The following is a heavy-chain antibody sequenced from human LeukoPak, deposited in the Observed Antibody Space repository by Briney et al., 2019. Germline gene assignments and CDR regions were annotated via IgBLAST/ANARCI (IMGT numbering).Heavy chain of an antibody. J-gene: IGHJ5*01. V-gene: IGHV3-7*01. CDR2: IEQDGNDK. Sequence: GGALRLSCAASGFSLSSYWMSWVRQAPGKGLEWVANIEQDGNDKYYMDSVKGRFTISRDNAKNSLYLQMNSLRAEDTAVYYCARERYSSSTGRSDSWGQGTLVTVSS. CDR1: GFSLSSYW. D-gene: IGHD6-6*01. CDR3: ARERYSSSTGRSDS.